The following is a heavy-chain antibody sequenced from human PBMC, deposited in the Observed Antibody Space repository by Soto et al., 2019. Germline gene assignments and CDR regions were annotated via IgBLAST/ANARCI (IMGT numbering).Heavy chain of an antibody. CDR1: GLTFSRCA. CDR2: ISGSGGST. Sequence: GGSRRLYRAACGLTFSRCAMSCDRQAPGKGLEWVSAISGSGGSTYYADSVKGRFTISRDNSKNTLYLQMNSLRAEDTAVYYCAKDHYGAEGYFDYWGQGTLVTVSA. J-gene: IGHJ4*02. V-gene: IGHV3-23*01. D-gene: IGHD4-17*01. CDR3: AKDHYGAEGYFDY.